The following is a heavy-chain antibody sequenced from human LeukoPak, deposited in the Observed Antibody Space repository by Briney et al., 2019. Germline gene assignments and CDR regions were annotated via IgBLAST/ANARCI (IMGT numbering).Heavy chain of an antibody. CDR1: GGSFSGYY. V-gene: IGHV4-34*01. CDR2: INHSGST. CDR3: ARVVWGVAVAGTQKTVDYYYYYYMDV. J-gene: IGHJ6*03. Sequence: SETLSLTCAVYGGSFSGYYWSWIRQPPGKGLEWIGEINHSGSTNYNPSLKSRVTISVDTSKDQFSLKLSSVTAADTAVYYCARVVWGVAVAGTQKTVDYYYYYYMDVWGKGTTVTISS. D-gene: IGHD6-19*01.